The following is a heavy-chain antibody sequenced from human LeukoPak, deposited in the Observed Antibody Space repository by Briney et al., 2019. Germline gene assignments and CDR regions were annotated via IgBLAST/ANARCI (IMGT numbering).Heavy chain of an antibody. J-gene: IGHJ4*02. D-gene: IGHD3-9*01. CDR3: ARIVLRYFDWLLETPMSYFDY. CDR2: ISSSGSTI. V-gene: IGHV3-11*04. CDR1: GFTFSDYY. Sequence: GGSLRLSCAASGFTFSDYYMSWLRQAPGKGLEWVSYISSSGSTIYYADSVKGRFTISRDNAKNSLYLQMNSQRAEDTAVYYCARIVLRYFDWLLETPMSYFDYWGQGTLVTVSS.